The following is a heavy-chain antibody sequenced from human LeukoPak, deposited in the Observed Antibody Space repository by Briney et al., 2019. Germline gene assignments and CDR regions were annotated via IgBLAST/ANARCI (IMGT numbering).Heavy chain of an antibody. Sequence: SGGSLRLSCAAAGFTFSSYAMSWVRQAPGKGLEWVSAISGSGGSTYYADSVKGRFTISRDNSKNTLYLQMNSLRAEDTAVYYCAKHSGGYCSSTSCYLDYWGQGTLVTVSS. CDR3: AKHSGGYCSSTSCYLDY. D-gene: IGHD2-2*01. J-gene: IGHJ4*02. CDR2: ISGSGGST. V-gene: IGHV3-23*01. CDR1: GFTFSSYA.